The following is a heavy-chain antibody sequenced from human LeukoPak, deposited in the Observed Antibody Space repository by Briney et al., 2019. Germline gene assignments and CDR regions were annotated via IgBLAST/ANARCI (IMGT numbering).Heavy chain of an antibody. CDR2: TYYRSKWFN. Sequence: SQTLSLTCAISGDSVSSNSAGWSWIRQSPSRGLEWLGRTYYRSKWFNDYATSVKTRITINPDTSKNQFSLQLNSVIPEDTAVYYCARGGGRLGFWGQGTLVTVSS. V-gene: IGHV6-1*01. J-gene: IGHJ4*02. CDR3: ARGGGRLGF. D-gene: IGHD3-16*01. CDR1: GDSVSSNSAG.